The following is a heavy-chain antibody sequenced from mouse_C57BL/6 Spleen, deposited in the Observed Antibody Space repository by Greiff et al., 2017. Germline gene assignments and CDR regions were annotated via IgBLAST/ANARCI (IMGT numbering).Heavy chain of an antibody. Sequence: QVQLQQPGAELVRPGTSVKLSCKASGYTFTSYWMHWVKQRPGQGLEWIGVIDPSDSYTNYNQKVKGKATLTVDTSSSTASMQLSSLTSEDSAVYYCAREIFWGQGTTLTVSS. CDR3: AREIF. V-gene: IGHV1-59*01. J-gene: IGHJ2*01. CDR2: IDPSDSYT. CDR1: GYTFTSYW.